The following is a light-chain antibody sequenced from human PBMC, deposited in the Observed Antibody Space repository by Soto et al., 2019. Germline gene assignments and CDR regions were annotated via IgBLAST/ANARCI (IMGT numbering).Light chain of an antibody. Sequence: QAVVTQEPSFSVSPGGTVTLTCGLSSGSVSPSYYPTWYQQTPGQPPRTLIYSTNTRSSGVPDRFSGSILGNKAALTITGAQADDESDYYCVLFLGSGLWVFGGGTKVTVL. J-gene: IGLJ3*02. CDR1: SGSVSPSYY. CDR2: STN. V-gene: IGLV8-61*01. CDR3: VLFLGSGLWV.